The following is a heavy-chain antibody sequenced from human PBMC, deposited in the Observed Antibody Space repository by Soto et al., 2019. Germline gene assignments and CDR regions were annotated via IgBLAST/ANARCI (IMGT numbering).Heavy chain of an antibody. Sequence: EAQLLESGGGLVQPGGSLRLSCVASGFTFNYYDVSWVRRAPGKGLEWVSTISDTGGDTYYGDSVKGRFSISRDKSRSTVFLQMHSLTVDDTALSYCATSSERLSMATLGGLIPLGFDYWGQGILVTVSS. CDR3: ATSSERLSMATLGGLIPLGFDY. J-gene: IGHJ4*02. V-gene: IGHV3-23*01. CDR2: ISDTGGDT. CDR1: GFTFNYYD. D-gene: IGHD3-16*02.